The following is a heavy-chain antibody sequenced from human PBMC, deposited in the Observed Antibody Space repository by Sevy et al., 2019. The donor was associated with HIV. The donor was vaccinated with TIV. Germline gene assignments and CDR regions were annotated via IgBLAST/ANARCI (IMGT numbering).Heavy chain of an antibody. CDR3: AKGKKDTAMDTGMDV. CDR2: ISWNSGSI. D-gene: IGHD5-18*01. V-gene: IGHV3-9*01. CDR1: GFTFDDYA. Sequence: GGSLRLSCAASGFTFDDYAMHWVRQAPGKGLEWVSGISWNSGSIGYADSVKGRFTISRDNAKNSLYLQMNSLRAEDTALYYCAKGKKDTAMDTGMDVWGQGTTVTVSS. J-gene: IGHJ6*02.